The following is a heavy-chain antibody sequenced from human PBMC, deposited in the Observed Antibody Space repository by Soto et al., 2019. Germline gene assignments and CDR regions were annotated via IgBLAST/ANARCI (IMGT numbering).Heavy chain of an antibody. CDR1: GFTFSDYY. Sequence: GGSLRLSCAASGFTFSDYYMSWIRQAPGKGLEWVSYISSSGSTIYYADSVKGRFTISRDNAKNSLYLQMNSLRAEDTAVYYCAREVHYYGSGSYFGYYYMDVWGKGTTVTVSS. J-gene: IGHJ6*03. CDR3: AREVHYYGSGSYFGYYYMDV. V-gene: IGHV3-11*01. D-gene: IGHD3-10*01. CDR2: ISSSGSTI.